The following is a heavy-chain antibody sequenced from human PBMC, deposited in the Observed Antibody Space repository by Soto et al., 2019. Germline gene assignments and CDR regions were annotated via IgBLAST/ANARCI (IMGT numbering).Heavy chain of an antibody. CDR2: IDPSDSYT. J-gene: IGHJ6*02. Sequence: GESLKISCQGSGYSFTSYWNNWVRQMPGKGLEWMGRIDPSDSYTNYSPSFQGHVPISADKSISTAYLQLSSLKASDTAMYYCARWFPDYGNLAGMDVWGQGTTVTVS. CDR1: GYSFTSYW. V-gene: IGHV5-10-1*01. D-gene: IGHD4-17*01. CDR3: ARWFPDYGNLAGMDV.